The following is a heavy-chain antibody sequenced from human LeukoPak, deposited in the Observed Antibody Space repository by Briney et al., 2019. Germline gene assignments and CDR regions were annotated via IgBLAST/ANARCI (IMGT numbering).Heavy chain of an antibody. CDR2: ISFDEGNT. J-gene: IGHJ6*03. Sequence: GGSLRLSCEASGFTFRNYGMHWVRQAPGKGLEWLAVISFDEGNTYYADSVKGRLTISRDNSKNTLYLQLNSLTAEDTAAYYCAKAGFNGNIAIYYYYYMDVWGKGTTVTVSS. V-gene: IGHV3-30*18. CDR1: GFTFRNYG. D-gene: IGHD2-8*01. CDR3: AKAGFNGNIAIYYYYYMDV.